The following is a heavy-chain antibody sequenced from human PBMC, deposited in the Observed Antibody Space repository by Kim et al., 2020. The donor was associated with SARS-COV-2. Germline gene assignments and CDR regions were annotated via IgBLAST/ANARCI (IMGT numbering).Heavy chain of an antibody. CDR2: EGGNT. Sequence: EGGNTDYAAPLKGRYTISKEDSKTTLYLQRNSLKTEDTAVYYCASPRGVLHWGQGTLVTVSS. CDR3: ASPRGVLH. D-gene: IGHD3-10*01. V-gene: IGHV3-15*01. J-gene: IGHJ4*02.